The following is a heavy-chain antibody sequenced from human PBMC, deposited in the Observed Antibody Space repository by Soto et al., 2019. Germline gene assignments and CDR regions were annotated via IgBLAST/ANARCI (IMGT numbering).Heavy chain of an antibody. CDR3: ATVNYYGLDV. CDR2: IIPVLGTA. Sequence: QVQLVQSGAEVKKPGSSVKVSCKASGGTFNSYAISWVRQAPGQGLEWMGGIIPVLGTARYAQKLQGRVTITADESTSTAYMELNSLRSGDTAVYYCATVNYYGLDVWGQGTTVTVSS. CDR1: GGTFNSYA. J-gene: IGHJ6*02. V-gene: IGHV1-69*01.